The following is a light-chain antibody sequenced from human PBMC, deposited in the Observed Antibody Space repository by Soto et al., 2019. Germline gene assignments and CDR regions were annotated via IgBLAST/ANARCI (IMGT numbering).Light chain of an antibody. CDR2: SSY. CDR3: AAWDDSVNGVI. J-gene: IGLJ2*01. CDR1: SSNIGGNP. Sequence: QSVLTQPPSASGVPGQRVTISCSGSSSNIGGNPVTWYQHLPGTAPKLLIYSSYQRPSGVPDRVSGSKSGTSASLAIIGLQSEDEADYYCAAWDDSVNGVIFGGETNLTVL. V-gene: IGLV1-44*01.